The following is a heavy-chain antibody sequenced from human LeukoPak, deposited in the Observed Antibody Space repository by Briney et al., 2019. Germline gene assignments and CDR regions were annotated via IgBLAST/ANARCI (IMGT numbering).Heavy chain of an antibody. Sequence: GGSLRLSCAASGFTVSSDYMTWVRQAPGKGLEWLSSIDVAGNTIYAHYVRGRFTISRDNSKNTLYLQMNSLRAEDTAVYYCARVTIYSGSIRRGYMDVWGKGTTVTVSS. CDR1: GFTVSSDY. V-gene: IGHV3-53*01. CDR3: ARVTIYSGSIRRGYMDV. D-gene: IGHD1-26*01. CDR2: IDVAGNT. J-gene: IGHJ6*03.